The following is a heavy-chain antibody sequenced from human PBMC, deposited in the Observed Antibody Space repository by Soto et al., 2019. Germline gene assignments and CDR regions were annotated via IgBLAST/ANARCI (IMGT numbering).Heavy chain of an antibody. V-gene: IGHV4-34*01. Sequence: SETLSLTCAVYGGSFSGYYWSWIRQPPGKGLEWIGEINHSGSTNYNPSLKSRVTISVDTSKNQFSLKLSSVTAADTAVYYCARVSLYCTNGVCLLRPRELDYFDYWGQGTLVTVSS. CDR1: GGSFSGYY. CDR2: INHSGST. D-gene: IGHD2-8*01. CDR3: ARVSLYCTNGVCLLRPRELDYFDY. J-gene: IGHJ4*02.